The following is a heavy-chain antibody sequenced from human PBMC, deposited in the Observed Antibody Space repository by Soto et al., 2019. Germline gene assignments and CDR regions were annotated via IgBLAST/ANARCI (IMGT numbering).Heavy chain of an antibody. CDR3: ARDQPGYSYGYGLGY. D-gene: IGHD5-18*01. CDR1: GFTFSSYS. CDR2: ISSSSSYI. Sequence: GGSLRLSCAASGFTFSSYSMNWVRQAPGKGLEWVSSISSSSSYIYYADSVKGRFTISRDNAKNSLYLQMNSLRAEDTAVYYCARDQPGYSYGYGLGYWGQGTLVSVSS. V-gene: IGHV3-21*01. J-gene: IGHJ4*02.